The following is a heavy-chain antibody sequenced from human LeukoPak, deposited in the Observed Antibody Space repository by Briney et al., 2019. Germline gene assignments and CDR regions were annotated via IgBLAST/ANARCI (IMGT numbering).Heavy chain of an antibody. D-gene: IGHD6-19*01. CDR1: GGSISSYY. CDR3: ARLWGSGWSRGWFDP. J-gene: IGHJ5*02. Sequence: SETLSLTCTVSGGSISSYYWSWIRQPPGKGLEWIGYIYYSGSTNYNPSLKSRVTISVDTSKNQFSLKLSSVTAAGTAVYYCARLWGSGWSRGWFDPWGQGTLVTVSS. CDR2: IYYSGST. V-gene: IGHV4-59*01.